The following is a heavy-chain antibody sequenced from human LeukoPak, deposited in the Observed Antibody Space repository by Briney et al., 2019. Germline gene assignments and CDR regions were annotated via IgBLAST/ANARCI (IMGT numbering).Heavy chain of an antibody. D-gene: IGHD5-18*01. Sequence: PGGSLRLSCAASGLTLSGYWMHWVRQAPGKGLVWVSRINGDASSTSYADSVKGRFTISRDNAKSTLYLQMDSLRDEDTAVYYCARARGNTYGYFEYWGQGTLVTVSS. CDR3: ARARGNTYGYFEY. CDR1: GLTLSGYW. J-gene: IGHJ4*02. V-gene: IGHV3-74*01. CDR2: INGDASST.